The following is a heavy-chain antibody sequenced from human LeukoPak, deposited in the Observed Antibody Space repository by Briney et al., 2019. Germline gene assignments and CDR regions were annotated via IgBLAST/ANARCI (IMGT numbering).Heavy chain of an antibody. J-gene: IGHJ3*02. CDR3: ALGYCSGGSCYPDAFDI. V-gene: IGHV4-30-2*01. CDR1: GGSISSGGYS. CDR2: IYHSGST. D-gene: IGHD2-15*01. Sequence: SQTLSLTCAVSGGSISSGGYSWSWVRQPPGKGLEWIGYIYHSGSTYYNPFLKSRVTISVDRSKNQLSLKLSSVTAADTAVYYCALGYCSGGSCYPDAFDIWGQGTMVTVSS.